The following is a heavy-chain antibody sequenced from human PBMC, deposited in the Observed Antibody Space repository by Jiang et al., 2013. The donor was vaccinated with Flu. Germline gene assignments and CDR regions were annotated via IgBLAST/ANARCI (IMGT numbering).Heavy chain of an antibody. Sequence: GPGLVKPSETLSLTCTVSGGSISSYYWSWIRQPPGKGLEWIGYIYYSGSTNYNPSLKSRVTISVDTSKNQFSLKLSSVTAADTAVYYCARLLEMATITSAFDIWGQGTMVTVSS. V-gene: IGHV4-59*01. CDR2: IYYSGST. CDR3: ARLLEMATITSAFDI. CDR1: GGSISSYY. D-gene: IGHD5-24*01. J-gene: IGHJ3*02.